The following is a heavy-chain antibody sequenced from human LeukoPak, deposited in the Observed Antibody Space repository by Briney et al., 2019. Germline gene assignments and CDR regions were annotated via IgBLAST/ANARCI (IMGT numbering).Heavy chain of an antibody. Sequence: SETLSLTCTVSGESISGFYWTWIRQPPGKGLEWIGYIYYSGSTNYNPSLKSRVTISVDTSKNQFSLKLSSVTAADTAVYYCASLASEDHYDSSGYAFDIWGQGTMVTVSS. D-gene: IGHD3-22*01. V-gene: IGHV4-59*01. CDR2: IYYSGST. J-gene: IGHJ3*02. CDR1: GESISGFY. CDR3: ASLASEDHYDSSGYAFDI.